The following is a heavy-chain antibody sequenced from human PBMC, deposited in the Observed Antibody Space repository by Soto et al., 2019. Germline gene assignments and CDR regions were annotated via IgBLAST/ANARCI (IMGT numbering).Heavy chain of an antibody. Sequence: SETLSLTSNVYGGYFSGYIWTWIRQTPGKGLQWIGQINHSGSANYNPSLKSRVAISVHTSKSQFSLELSSVTAADTAVYYCARGLISGSHYSGGWYYFDSWGQGTQVTVSS. D-gene: IGHD1-26*01. CDR2: INHSGSA. CDR1: GGYFSGYI. CDR3: ARGLISGSHYSGGWYYFDS. V-gene: IGHV4-34*01. J-gene: IGHJ4*02.